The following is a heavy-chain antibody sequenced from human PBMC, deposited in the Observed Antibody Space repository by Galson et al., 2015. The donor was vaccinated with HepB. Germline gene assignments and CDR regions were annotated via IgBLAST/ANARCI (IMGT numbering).Heavy chain of an antibody. Sequence: SVKVSCKASGYIFTGYFIHWVRQAPGQGLEWMGWIDPNSGATYYAQKFQGWATLTRDTSVTTAFMDLRRLRSDETAVYYCARLTAVAGTGGYYFDSWGQGTLVTVS. CDR2: IDPNSGAT. D-gene: IGHD6-19*01. J-gene: IGHJ4*01. V-gene: IGHV1-2*04. CDR1: GYIFTGYF. CDR3: ARLTAVAGTGGYYFDS.